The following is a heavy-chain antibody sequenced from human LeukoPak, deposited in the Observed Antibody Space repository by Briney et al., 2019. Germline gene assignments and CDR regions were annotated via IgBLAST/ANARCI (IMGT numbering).Heavy chain of an antibody. Sequence: ASVKVSCKASGYTFTSYDIKWVRQATGQGLEWMGWMNPNSGNTGYAQKFQGRVTMTRNTSISTAYMELSSLRSEDTAVYYCARVEDYGDFADYWGQGTLVTVSS. J-gene: IGHJ4*02. CDR2: MNPNSGNT. V-gene: IGHV1-8*01. CDR1: GYTFTSYD. CDR3: ARVEDYGDFADY. D-gene: IGHD4-17*01.